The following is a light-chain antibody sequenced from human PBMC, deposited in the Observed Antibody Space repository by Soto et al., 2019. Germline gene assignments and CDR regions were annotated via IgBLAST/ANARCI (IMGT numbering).Light chain of an antibody. Sequence: AIQMTQSPSSLSASLLYIVTITCXASQGIRNDLGWYQQKPGKAPKLLIYAASSLQSGVPSRFSGSGSGTDFTLTISSLQPEDFATYYCLQDHNYPPTFGQGTKVDIK. CDR2: AAS. CDR1: QGIRND. CDR3: LQDHNYPPT. J-gene: IGKJ1*01. V-gene: IGKV1-6*01.